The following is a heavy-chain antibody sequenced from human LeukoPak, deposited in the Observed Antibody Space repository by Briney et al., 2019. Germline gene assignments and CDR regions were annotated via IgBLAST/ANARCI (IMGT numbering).Heavy chain of an antibody. CDR3: AKGKIPPGGFHFDY. Sequence: HPGGSLRLSCAASGFTFSSFGIHWVRQAPGKGLEWVAFIRSDGISKYYADSVKGRFTISRDNSKSTLYLQVNSLGAEDTAVYYCAKGKIPPGGFHFDYWGQGTLVTVSS. CDR2: IRSDGISK. V-gene: IGHV3-30*02. D-gene: IGHD5-12*01. CDR1: GFTFSSFG. J-gene: IGHJ4*02.